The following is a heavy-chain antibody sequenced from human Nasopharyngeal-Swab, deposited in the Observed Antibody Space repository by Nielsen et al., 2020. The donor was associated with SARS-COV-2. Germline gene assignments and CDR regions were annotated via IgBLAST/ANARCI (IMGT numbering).Heavy chain of an antibody. CDR3: AREYHLAFDI. CDR2: ISSSRTTI. J-gene: IGHJ3*02. D-gene: IGHD2-2*01. Sequence: GGSLRLSCAASGITFSSYSMNWVRQAPGKGPEWVSYISSSRTTIHYADSVKGRFTISRDNSKNTLYLQMNSLRAEDTAVYYCAREYHLAFDIWGQGTMVTVSS. V-gene: IGHV3-48*01. CDR1: GITFSSYS.